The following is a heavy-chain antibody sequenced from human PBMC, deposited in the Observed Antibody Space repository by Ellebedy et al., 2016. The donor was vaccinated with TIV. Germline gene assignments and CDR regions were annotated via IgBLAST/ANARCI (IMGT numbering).Heavy chain of an antibody. D-gene: IGHD3-10*01. CDR3: ARLGGSGANWSDP. J-gene: IGHJ5*02. CDR1: GSSFLNSW. Sequence: GESLKISCNATGSSFLNSWISWVRQKPGEGLEWLGRIDPGDSRTNYGPSFQGRVTISADPSITTAFLQWRSLRASDTAMYYCARLGGSGANWSDPWGQGTLVTVSS. CDR2: IDPGDSRT. V-gene: IGHV5-10-1*01.